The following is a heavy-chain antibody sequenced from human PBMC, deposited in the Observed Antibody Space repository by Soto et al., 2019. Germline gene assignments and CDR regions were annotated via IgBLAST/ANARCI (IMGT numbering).Heavy chain of an antibody. CDR2: IWYDGSNK. V-gene: IGHV3-33*01. Sequence: QVQLVESGGGVVQPGRSLRLSCAASGFTFSSYGMHWVRQAPGKGLEWVAVIWYDGSNKYYADSVKGRFTISRDNYKNTMYVQMKSLRAEDTAVYYCARGLRWYHNVEYFDLWGRGTLVTVSS. CDR3: ARGLRWYHNVEYFDL. D-gene: IGHD4-17*01. J-gene: IGHJ2*01. CDR1: GFTFSSYG.